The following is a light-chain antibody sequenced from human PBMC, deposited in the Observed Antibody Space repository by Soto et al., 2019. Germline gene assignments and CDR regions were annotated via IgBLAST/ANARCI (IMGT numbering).Light chain of an antibody. Sequence: EIVMTQSPATLSVSPGERATLSCRASQSVSSNLAWYQQKPGQAPRLLIYGASTRATGIPARFSGSGSGTEFTLTISCLQSGDFAVYYCQQYNNWPFTFGPGTNVDIK. CDR2: GAS. CDR3: QQYNNWPFT. J-gene: IGKJ3*01. CDR1: QSVSSN. V-gene: IGKV3-15*01.